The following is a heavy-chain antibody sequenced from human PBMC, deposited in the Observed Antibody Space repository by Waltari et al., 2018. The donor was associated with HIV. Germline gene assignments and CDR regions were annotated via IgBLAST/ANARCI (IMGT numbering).Heavy chain of an antibody. D-gene: IGHD5-12*01. CDR2: IEPGDSDT. CDR3: ARHDKGGNSGAVHVRGMDV. CDR1: GYSFTGYW. V-gene: IGHV5-51*01. Sequence: EMQLVQSGGEVKKPGESLKISCKASGYSFTGYWIAWVRQMPGKGLEWMGIIEPGDSDTKYSPSFQGQVTISADKSTNTAYLQLSSLKASDTAKYFCARHDKGGNSGAVHVRGMDVWGQGTTVTVSS. J-gene: IGHJ6*02.